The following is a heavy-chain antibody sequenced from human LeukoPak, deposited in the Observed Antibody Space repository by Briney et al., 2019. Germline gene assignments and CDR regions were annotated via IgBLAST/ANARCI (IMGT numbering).Heavy chain of an antibody. V-gene: IGHV1-8*01. J-gene: IGHJ4*02. CDR1: GYTFTSYD. CDR2: MNPNSGNT. Sequence: GASVKVSCKASGYTFTSYDINWVRQATGHGLEWMGWMNPNSGNTGYAQKFQGRVTMTRSTSISTAYMELSSLRSEDTAVYYCARGSLGSSWYILDYWGQGTLVTVSS. CDR3: ARGSLGSSWYILDY. D-gene: IGHD6-13*01.